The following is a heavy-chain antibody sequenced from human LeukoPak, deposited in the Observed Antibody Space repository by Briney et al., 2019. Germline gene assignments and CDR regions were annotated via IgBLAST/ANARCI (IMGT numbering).Heavy chain of an antibody. J-gene: IGHJ4*02. V-gene: IGHV1-69*10. CDR3: ARDRPTWKFEVDYFDY. CDR1: GGTLSDYA. CDR2: IIPALGVP. D-gene: IGHD1-1*01. Sequence: ASVKVSCKASGGTLSDYAISWVRQAPGQGLEWMGRIIPALGVPNYAQQFQGRVTITADESTNTAYMEMRGLRSEDAAVYYCARDRPTWKFEVDYFDYWGQGTLVIVSS.